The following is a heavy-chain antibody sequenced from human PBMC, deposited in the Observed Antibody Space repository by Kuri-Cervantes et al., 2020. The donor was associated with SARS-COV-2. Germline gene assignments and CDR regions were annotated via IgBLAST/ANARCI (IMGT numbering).Heavy chain of an antibody. CDR2: INPDGSYT. CDR3: VRDGDHWNFDY. CDR1: GFTFSRYD. D-gene: IGHD1-1*01. J-gene: IGHJ4*02. V-gene: IGHV3-74*01. Sequence: GESLKISCAASGFTFSRYDMHWVRQAPGKGLVWVSRINPDGSYTNNADSVKGRFTLSRDNAKNMLFLQMNSLRAEDTAVYYCVRDGDHWNFDYWGQGTLVTVSS.